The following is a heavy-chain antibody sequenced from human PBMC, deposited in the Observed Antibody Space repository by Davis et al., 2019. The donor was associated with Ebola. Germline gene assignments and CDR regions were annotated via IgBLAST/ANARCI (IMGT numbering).Heavy chain of an antibody. Sequence: GESPKTSCKGSGYSFTSYWIGWVRQMPGKGLEWMGIIYPGDSDTRYSPSFQGQVTISADKSISTAYLQWSSLKASDTAMYYCARLRRSSPGWFDPRGQGTLVTVSS. CDR3: ARLRRSSPGWFDP. CDR1: GYSFTSYW. CDR2: IYPGDSDT. V-gene: IGHV5-51*01. D-gene: IGHD6-13*01. J-gene: IGHJ5*02.